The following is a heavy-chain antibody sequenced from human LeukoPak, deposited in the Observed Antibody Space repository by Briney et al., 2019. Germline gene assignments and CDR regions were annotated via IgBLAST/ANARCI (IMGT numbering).Heavy chain of an antibody. D-gene: IGHD3-3*01. J-gene: IGHJ4*02. CDR2: IIPIFGTA. CDR1: GGTFSSYA. CDR3: AREMYHYDFWSGYDY. Sequence: SAKVSCKASGGTFSSYAISWVRQAPGQGLEWMGGIIPIFGTANYAQKFQGRVTITADESTSTAYMELSSLRSEDTAVYYCAREMYHYDFWSGYDYWGQGTLVTVSS. V-gene: IGHV1-69*13.